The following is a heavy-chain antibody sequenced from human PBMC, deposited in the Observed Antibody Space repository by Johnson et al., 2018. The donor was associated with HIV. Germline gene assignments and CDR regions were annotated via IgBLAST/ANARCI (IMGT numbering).Heavy chain of an antibody. Sequence: TYADSVKGRFTIARDNAKNTLYLQMNSLRAEDTAVYYCARSVGYYDSSGYYYVDAFDLWGQGTMVTVSS. J-gene: IGHJ3*01. V-gene: IGHV3-74*01. D-gene: IGHD3-22*01. CDR3: ARSVGYYDSSGYYYVDAFDL.